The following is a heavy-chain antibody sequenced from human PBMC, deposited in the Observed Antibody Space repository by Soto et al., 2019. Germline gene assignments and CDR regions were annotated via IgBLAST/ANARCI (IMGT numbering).Heavy chain of an antibody. D-gene: IGHD2-2*01. V-gene: IGHV3-7*01. J-gene: IGHJ4*02. CDR1: GFTFSSYW. CDR2: IKQDGSEK. Sequence: ESGGGLVQPGGSLRLSCAASGFTFSSYWMSWVRQAPGKGLEWVANIKQDGSEKYYVDSVKGRFNISRDNAKNSLYLQMNSLRAEDTAVYYCARGRGCSTGCHNFDYWGQGTLVTVSS. CDR3: ARGRGCSTGCHNFDY.